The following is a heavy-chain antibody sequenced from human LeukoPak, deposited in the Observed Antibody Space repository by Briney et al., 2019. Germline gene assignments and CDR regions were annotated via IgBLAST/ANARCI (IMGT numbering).Heavy chain of an antibody. CDR3: ARELGAPVVNYCVGV. V-gene: IGHV4-59*13. Sequence: SETLSLTCTDPGGSISSFYWSRSRQPPGKGLEWIGYIYYSGSTNYNPSLKSRVTISVDTSKNQLSLKLTSVTAADTAVYYCARELGAPVVNYCVGVGRQGTTVTVSS. D-gene: IGHD3-16*01. CDR1: GGSISSFY. J-gene: IGHJ6*01. CDR2: IYYSGST.